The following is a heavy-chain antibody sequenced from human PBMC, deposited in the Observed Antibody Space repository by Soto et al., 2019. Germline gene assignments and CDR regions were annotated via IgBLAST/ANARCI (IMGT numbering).Heavy chain of an antibody. Sequence: PGGSLRLSCATSEFTFSNYAMSLVRQAPEKGLEWVSAISYGGGTTYYADSVKGRFTISRDNSKNTLYLQMNSLRAEDTAVYYCAKDLGYQLLPGGVGYFDYWGQGTLVTVSS. CDR1: EFTFSNYA. V-gene: IGHV3-23*01. J-gene: IGHJ4*02. CDR3: AKDLGYQLLPGGVGYFDY. D-gene: IGHD2-2*01. CDR2: ISYGGGTT.